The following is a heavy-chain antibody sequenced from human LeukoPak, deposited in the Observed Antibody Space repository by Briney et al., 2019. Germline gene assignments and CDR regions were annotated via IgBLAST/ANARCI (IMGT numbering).Heavy chain of an antibody. J-gene: IGHJ4*02. Sequence: GGSLRLSCAASGFTFSSYAMSWVRQAPGKGLEWVSAISGSGGSTYYADSVKGRFTISRDNSKNTLYLQMNSLRAEDTAVYYCAKDIRQWLVQYYFDYWGQGTLVTVSS. CDR2: ISGSGGST. D-gene: IGHD6-19*01. CDR1: GFTFSSYA. V-gene: IGHV3-23*01. CDR3: AKDIRQWLVQYYFDY.